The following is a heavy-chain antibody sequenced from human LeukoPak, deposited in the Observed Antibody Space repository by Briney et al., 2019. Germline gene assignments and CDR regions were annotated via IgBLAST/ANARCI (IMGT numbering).Heavy chain of an antibody. J-gene: IGHJ4*02. D-gene: IGHD2-21*02. CDR2: DYHEGST. V-gene: IGHV4-4*02. CDR1: GVAINTNYW. CDR3: ARVRVMTSTPLPFDY. Sequence: SETLSLTCAVSGVAINTNYWWTWVRQTPGKGLEWIGEDYHEGSTNYNPSLKSRVTISIDKSKRHFSLKMRSVTAADTAVYYCARVRVMTSTPLPFDYWGQGTRVTVSS.